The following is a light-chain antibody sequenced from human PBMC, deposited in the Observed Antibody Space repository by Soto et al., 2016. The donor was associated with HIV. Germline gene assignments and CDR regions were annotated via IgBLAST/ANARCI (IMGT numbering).Light chain of an antibody. CDR2: GKN. V-gene: IGLV3-19*01. J-gene: IGLJ2*01. CDR1: SLRSYY. CDR3: NSRDSSGNHLV. Sequence: SSELTQDPAVSVALGQTVRITCQGDSLRSYYANWYQQKPGQAPVLVIYGKNNRPSGIPDRFSGSSSGNTASLTITGAQAEDEADYYCNSRDSSGNHLVFGGGTKPTVL.